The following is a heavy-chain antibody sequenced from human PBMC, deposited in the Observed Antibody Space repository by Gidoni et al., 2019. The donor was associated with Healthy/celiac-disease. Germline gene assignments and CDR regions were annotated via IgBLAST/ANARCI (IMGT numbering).Heavy chain of an antibody. Sequence: QVQLVESGGVVVQPGRALGLSCAASGFPFSSYGMHWVRQAPGKGLEWVAVIWYDGSNKYYADSVKGRFTITRDNSKNTLYLQMNSLRAEDTAVDYCARVGPALSGSGLNYWGQGTLVTVSS. CDR1: GFPFSSYG. D-gene: IGHD6-19*01. CDR2: IWYDGSNK. J-gene: IGHJ4*02. CDR3: ARVGPALSGSGLNY. V-gene: IGHV3-33*01.